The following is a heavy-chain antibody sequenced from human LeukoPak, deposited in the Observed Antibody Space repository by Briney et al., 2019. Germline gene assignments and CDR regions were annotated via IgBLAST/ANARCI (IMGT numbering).Heavy chain of an antibody. CDR2: INPNSGGT. D-gene: IGHD4-17*01. CDR3: ARGETTVTYFDY. Sequence: GASVKVSCKASGYTFTGYYIHWVRQAPGQGLEWMAWINPNSGGTNYAQKFQGRVTMTRDTSISTAYMELSRLRSDDTAVYYCARGETTVTYFDYWGQGTLATVSS. CDR1: GYTFTGYY. J-gene: IGHJ4*02. V-gene: IGHV1-2*02.